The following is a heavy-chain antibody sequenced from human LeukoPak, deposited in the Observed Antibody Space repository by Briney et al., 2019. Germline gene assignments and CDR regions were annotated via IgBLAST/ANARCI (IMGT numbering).Heavy chain of an antibody. CDR2: ISGGGGST. CDR3: AKGGELLYYYDSSGYYLDY. CDR1: GFTFSSYA. J-gene: IGHJ4*02. V-gene: IGHV3-23*01. D-gene: IGHD3-22*01. Sequence: GGSLRLSCAASGFTFSSYAMSWVRQAPGKGLEWVSAISGGGGSTYYADSVKGRFTISRDNSKNTLYLQMNSLRAEDTAVYYRAKGGELLYYYDSSGYYLDYWGQGTLVTVSS.